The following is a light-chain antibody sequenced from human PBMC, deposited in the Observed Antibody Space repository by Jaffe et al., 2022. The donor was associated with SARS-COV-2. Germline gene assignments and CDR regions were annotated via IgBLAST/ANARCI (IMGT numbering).Light chain of an antibody. Sequence: QSALTQPPSASGSPGQSVTISCTGTSSDVGGYYYVSWYQQHPGKAPKLMIYEVTKRPSGVPDRFSGSKSGNTASLTVSGLLAEDEADYYCSSYAGSNNVIFGGGTKLTVL. J-gene: IGLJ2*01. CDR3: SSYAGSNNVI. CDR1: SSDVGGYYY. CDR2: EVT. V-gene: IGLV2-8*01.